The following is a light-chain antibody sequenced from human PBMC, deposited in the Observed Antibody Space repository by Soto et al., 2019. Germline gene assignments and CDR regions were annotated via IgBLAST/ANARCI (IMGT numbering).Light chain of an antibody. CDR2: GTS. Sequence: EIVLTQSPGTLSLSPGERATLSCRASQSVPRSYLAWYQQKPGQAPRLLIYGTSSRATGIPDRFSGSGFGSDFTITISSLETEDFAVFYCQQYGSSITFGQGTRLEIK. V-gene: IGKV3-20*01. CDR3: QQYGSSIT. J-gene: IGKJ5*01. CDR1: QSVPRSY.